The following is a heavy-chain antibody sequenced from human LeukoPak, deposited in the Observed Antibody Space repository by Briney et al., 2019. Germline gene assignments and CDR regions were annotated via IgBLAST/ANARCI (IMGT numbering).Heavy chain of an antibody. V-gene: IGHV1-46*01. CDR1: GYTFTSYY. J-gene: IGHJ4*02. CDR3: ARDGSASGWLYYFDS. CDR2: INPTGGGT. Sequence: ASVKVSCKASGYTFTSYYLHWLRQAPGQGLEWMGIINPTGGGTTYAPKFQGRVTMTRDMSTSTVYMEVSSLRSEDTAVYYCARDGSASGWLYYFDSWGQGTLVTVSS. D-gene: IGHD6-19*01.